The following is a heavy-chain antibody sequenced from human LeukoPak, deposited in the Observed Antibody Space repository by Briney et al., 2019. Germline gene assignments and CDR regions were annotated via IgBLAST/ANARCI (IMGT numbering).Heavy chain of an antibody. V-gene: IGHV1-2*02. J-gene: IGHJ5*02. D-gene: IGHD6-6*01. Sequence: ASVKVSCKASGYTFTGYYMHWVRQAPGQGLEWMGWINPNSGGTNYAQKFQGRVTMTRDTSISTAYMELSRLRSDDTAVYYCARDSPHSLRGDELVVWFDPWGQGTPVTVSS. CDR2: INPNSGGT. CDR3: ARDSPHSLRGDELVVWFDP. CDR1: GYTFTGYY.